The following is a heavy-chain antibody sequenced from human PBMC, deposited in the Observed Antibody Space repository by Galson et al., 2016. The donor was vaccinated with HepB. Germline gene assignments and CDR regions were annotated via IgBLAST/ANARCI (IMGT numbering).Heavy chain of an antibody. V-gene: IGHV1-69*13. J-gene: IGHJ6*02. CDR3: ARGREYFDSSAYYGMDV. CDR2: IIPIFGTA. CDR1: GGNFSSYA. D-gene: IGHD3-22*01. Sequence: SVKVSCKASGGNFSSYAISWVRQAPGQGLEWMGGIIPIFGTANSAQKFQGRVTITADESSSTPYMELSGLRSEDTALYYCARGREYFDSSAYYGMDVWGQGTTVTVSS.